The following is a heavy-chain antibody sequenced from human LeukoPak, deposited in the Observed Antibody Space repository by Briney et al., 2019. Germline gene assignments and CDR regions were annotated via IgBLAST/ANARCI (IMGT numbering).Heavy chain of an antibody. Sequence: SETLSLTCAVYGGSFSGYYWSWIRQPPGKGLEWIGEINHSGSTNYNPSLKSRVTISVDTSKNQFSLKLSSVTAADTAVYYCARDRTTDAFDIWGQGPMVTVSS. J-gene: IGHJ3*02. D-gene: IGHD4-11*01. CDR3: ARDRTTDAFDI. V-gene: IGHV4-34*01. CDR1: GGSFSGYY. CDR2: INHSGST.